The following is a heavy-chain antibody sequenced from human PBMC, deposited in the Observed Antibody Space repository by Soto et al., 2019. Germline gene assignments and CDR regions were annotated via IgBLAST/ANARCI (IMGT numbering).Heavy chain of an antibody. V-gene: IGHV3-11*01. J-gene: IGHJ4*02. D-gene: IGHD6-13*01. Sequence: QVQLVESGGGLVMPGESLRLSCAASGFTFSDHYMSWIRQAPGKGLEWVSYISSSGNSMYYADSVKGRFTVSRDNAENSLYLQMHSLRAEDTAVYYCARRAASGRHFDHWGQGTLVSLSS. CDR3: ARRAASGRHFDH. CDR2: ISSSGNSM. CDR1: GFTFSDHY.